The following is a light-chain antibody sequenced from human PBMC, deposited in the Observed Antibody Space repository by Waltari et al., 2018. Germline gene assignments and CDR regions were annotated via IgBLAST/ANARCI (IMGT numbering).Light chain of an antibody. CDR2: ATS. CDR3: HQYGNSPKT. J-gene: IGKJ1*01. V-gene: IGKV3-20*01. Sequence: DTVLTQSPGTLSLSPGEKATLSCRASQTVGTNYLAWYQQKPGQAPRLLIFATSTRATGVTDRFSGSGSGTDCTLTISSLGPEDFAVYYCHQYGNSPKTFGQGTKVEIK. CDR1: QTVGTNY.